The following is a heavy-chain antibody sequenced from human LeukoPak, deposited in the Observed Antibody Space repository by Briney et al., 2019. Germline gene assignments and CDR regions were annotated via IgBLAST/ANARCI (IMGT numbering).Heavy chain of an antibody. Sequence: ASVKVSCKASGYNFISYYMHWVRRAPGQGLEWMGIINPSGGSTSYAQKFQDRVTMTRDTSTSTVYMELSSLKSEDTAVYYCAREDVVLVDAVRYYYYGMDVWGQGTTVTVS. D-gene: IGHD2-8*01. J-gene: IGHJ6*02. V-gene: IGHV1-46*01. CDR2: INPSGGST. CDR3: AREDVVLVDAVRYYYYGMDV. CDR1: GYNFISYY.